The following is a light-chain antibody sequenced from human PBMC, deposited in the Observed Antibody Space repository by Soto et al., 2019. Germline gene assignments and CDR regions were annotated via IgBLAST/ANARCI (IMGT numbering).Light chain of an antibody. V-gene: IGLV2-14*01. J-gene: IGLJ1*01. CDR1: SSDVGAYNY. Sequence: QSVLTQPASVSGPPGQSITISCTGTSSDVGAYNYVSWYQHHPGKAPRPVIYDVTNRPSGISDRFSGSKSGNTASLTISGLLAEDEADYYCASYTTISTYVFXTGTKVTVL. CDR2: DVT. CDR3: ASYTTISTYV.